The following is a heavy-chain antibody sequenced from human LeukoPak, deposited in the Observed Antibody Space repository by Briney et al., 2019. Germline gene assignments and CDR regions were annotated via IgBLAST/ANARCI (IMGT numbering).Heavy chain of an antibody. D-gene: IGHD3-10*01. V-gene: IGHV1-69*13. Sequence: ASVKVSCKASGGTFSSYTISWVRQAPGQGLEWMGGIIPIFGTANYAQKFQGRVTITADESTSTAYMELSSLRPEDTAVYYCARGGAWFGERTYFDYWGQGTLVTVSS. CDR1: GGTFSSYT. J-gene: IGHJ4*02. CDR3: ARGGAWFGERTYFDY. CDR2: IIPIFGTA.